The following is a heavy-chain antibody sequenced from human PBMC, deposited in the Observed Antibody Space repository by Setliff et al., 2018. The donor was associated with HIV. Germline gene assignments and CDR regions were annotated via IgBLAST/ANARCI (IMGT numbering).Heavy chain of an antibody. D-gene: IGHD3-10*01. CDR2: VSVYNGNT. CDR1: GYSFTFYG. V-gene: IGHV1-18*04. J-gene: IGHJ3*02. CDR3: ATPGVGAGAFDI. Sequence: ASVKVSCKASGYSFTFYGLHWVRQAPGQGLEWMGWVSVYNGNTKYAENFQDRLTLTTDVSTGTGFMELRGLRSDDTAVYYCATPGVGAGAFDIWGRGTMVTVS.